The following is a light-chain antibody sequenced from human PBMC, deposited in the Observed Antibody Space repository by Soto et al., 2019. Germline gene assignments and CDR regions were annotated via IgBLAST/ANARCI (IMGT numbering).Light chain of an antibody. CDR3: QQYNNWPLT. V-gene: IGKV3D-15*01. CDR2: QTS. Sequence: EIVLKKSPATLSSFTGDRVTLSCRASQYINTRLAWYQHRPGQAPRLLIYQTSLRAAGIPARFTGSGSGTEFTLTISSLQSEDFAVYYCQQYNNWPLTFGQGTLLEIK. CDR1: QYINTR. J-gene: IGKJ5*01.